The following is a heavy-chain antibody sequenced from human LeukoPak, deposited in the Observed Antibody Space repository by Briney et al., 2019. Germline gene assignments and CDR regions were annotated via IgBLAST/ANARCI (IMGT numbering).Heavy chain of an antibody. CDR1: GYSISSGYY. J-gene: IGHJ6*03. D-gene: IGHD6-19*01. V-gene: IGHV4-38-2*02. CDR2: IHYSARI. CDR3: ARSEQFPYYMDV. Sequence: PSETLSLTCTVSGYSISSGYYWGWIRQPPGKGLEWIGSIHYSARIYYNPSLKSRLTISPDTSKNQFSLKLTSVTAADTAVYYCARSEQFPYYMDVWGKGTTVTVSS.